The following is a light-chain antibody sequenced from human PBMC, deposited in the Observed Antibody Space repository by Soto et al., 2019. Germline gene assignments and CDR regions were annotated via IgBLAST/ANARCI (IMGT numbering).Light chain of an antibody. CDR3: YTYAGGSTYL. Sequence: LSQVGSVCRSPGQSITIYNTGTSSDVGSYSLLSWYQHHPGKVPKLIIYEDIKGPSGVSNRFSGSKSGNTASLRISGLQAEDEADYYCYTYAGGSTYLFGTGTKVTVL. V-gene: IGLV2-23*01. J-gene: IGLJ1*01. CDR2: EDI. CDR1: SSDVGSYSL.